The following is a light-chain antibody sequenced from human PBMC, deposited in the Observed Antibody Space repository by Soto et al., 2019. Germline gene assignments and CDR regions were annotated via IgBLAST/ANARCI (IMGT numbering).Light chain of an antibody. CDR3: TSFTSDNLYV. CDR2: HVS. CDR1: SSDFGGYNY. V-gene: IGLV2-14*03. J-gene: IGLJ1*01. Sequence: QSVLTQPASVSGSPGQSITISCTGTSSDFGGYNYVSWYQQYPGKVPKLLIYHVSNRPSGVSNRFSGSKSGNTASLTISELQAEDEADYFCTSFTSDNLYVFGTGTKVTVL.